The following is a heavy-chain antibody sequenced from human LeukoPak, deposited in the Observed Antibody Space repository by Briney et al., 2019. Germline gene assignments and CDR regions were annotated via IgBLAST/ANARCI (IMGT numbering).Heavy chain of an antibody. CDR1: DYSISSGYY. D-gene: IGHD6-19*01. CDR2: IYHSGST. Sequence: SETLSLTCTVSDYSISSGYYWGWIRQPPGKGLEWIGSIYHSGSTYYNPSLKSRVTISVDTSKNQFSLKLSSVTAADTAVYYCARVGYSSFPLYYYYYMDVWGKGTTVTVSS. V-gene: IGHV4-38-2*02. CDR3: ARVGYSSFPLYYYYYMDV. J-gene: IGHJ6*03.